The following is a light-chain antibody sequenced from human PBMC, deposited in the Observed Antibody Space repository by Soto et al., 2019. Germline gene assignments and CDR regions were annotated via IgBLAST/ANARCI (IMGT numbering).Light chain of an antibody. CDR1: QSVSSDF. CDR2: GVF. CDR3: QHYDGSPRT. V-gene: IGKV3-20*01. Sequence: VLTQSPGTVSLSPGERATLFCRTSQSVSSDFLAWYQKKPGQAPRLLIYGVFNRATGIPARFSGSGSGTDFTLTINGLEPEDSAVYYCQHYDGSPRTFGQGTKVEI. J-gene: IGKJ2*01.